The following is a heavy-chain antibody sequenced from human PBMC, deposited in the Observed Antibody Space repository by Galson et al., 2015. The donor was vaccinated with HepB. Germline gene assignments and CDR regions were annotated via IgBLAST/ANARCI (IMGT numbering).Heavy chain of an antibody. CDR1: GFIFRNYA. J-gene: IGHJ4*02. CDR3: VKGADSNDDRYDY. V-gene: IGHV3-23*01. CDR2: MSDTGVNT. D-gene: IGHD1-1*01. Sequence: SLRLSCAASGFIFRNYAMTWVRQAPGTGLEWVSGMSDTGVNTYYADAVKDRFTIPRDNSKKMLYLHMSGLRVEDTATYFCVKGADSNDDRYDYWGQGTLVTVSS.